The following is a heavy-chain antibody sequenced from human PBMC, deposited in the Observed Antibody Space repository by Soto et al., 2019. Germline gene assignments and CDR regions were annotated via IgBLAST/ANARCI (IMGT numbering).Heavy chain of an antibody. V-gene: IGHV5-51*01. D-gene: IGHD1-26*01. J-gene: IGHJ4*02. CDR1: RYSFTNYW. CDR2: IYPANLDT. CDR3: ARVQVGSIIDY. Sequence: GESLKISCRASRYSFTNYWIGWGRQIPWKDLEWMWIIYPANLDTKYGQSFQGQVTISVDKSISTAYLQWRSLKASDSAMYYCARVQVGSIIDYWGQGTLVTVSS.